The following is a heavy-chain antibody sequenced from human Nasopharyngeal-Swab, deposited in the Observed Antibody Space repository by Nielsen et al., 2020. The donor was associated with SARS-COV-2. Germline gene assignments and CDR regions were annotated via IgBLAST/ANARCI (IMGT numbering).Heavy chain of an antibody. CDR3: ARILVGRYYGSGSYYYFDY. D-gene: IGHD3-10*01. Sequence: WSRQRPGKALEWLALIDWDDDKYYSTSLKTRLTISEDTSKNQVVLTMTNMDPVDTATYYCARILVGRYYGSGSYYYFDYWGQGTLVTVSS. J-gene: IGHJ4*02. V-gene: IGHV2-70*01. CDR2: IDWDDDK.